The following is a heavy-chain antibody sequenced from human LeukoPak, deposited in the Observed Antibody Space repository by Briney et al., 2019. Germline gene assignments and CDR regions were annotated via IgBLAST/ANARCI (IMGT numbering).Heavy chain of an antibody. Sequence: SVKVSCKASGGTFSSYAISWVRQAPGQGLEWMGRIIPILGIANYPQKFQGRVTITADKSTSTAYMELSSLRSEDTAVYYCARLRGEQDRSFDYWGQGTLVTVSS. CDR2: IIPILGIA. CDR1: GGTFSSYA. J-gene: IGHJ4*02. D-gene: IGHD3-16*01. CDR3: ARLRGEQDRSFDY. V-gene: IGHV1-69*04.